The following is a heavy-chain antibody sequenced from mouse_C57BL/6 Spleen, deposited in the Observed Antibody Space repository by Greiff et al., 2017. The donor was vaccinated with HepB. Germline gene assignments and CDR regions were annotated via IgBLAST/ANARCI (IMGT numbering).Heavy chain of an antibody. J-gene: IGHJ4*01. CDR3: TAYYDYESRPYYAMDY. CDR1: GFTFSDAW. D-gene: IGHD2-4*01. CDR2: IRNKANNHAT. Sequence: EVKLEESGGGLVQPGGSMKLSCAASGFTFSDAWMDWVRQSPEKGLEWVAEIRNKANNHATYYAESVKGRFTISRDDSKSSVYLQMNSLRAEDTGSYYCTAYYDYESRPYYAMDYWGQGTSVTVSS. V-gene: IGHV6-6*01.